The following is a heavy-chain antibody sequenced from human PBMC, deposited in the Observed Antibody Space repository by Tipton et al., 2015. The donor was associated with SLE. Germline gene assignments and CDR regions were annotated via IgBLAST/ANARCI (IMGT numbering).Heavy chain of an antibody. CDR1: GGSISSYY. Sequence: TLSLTCTVSGGSISSYYWSWIRQPAGKGLEWIGYIYTSGSTNYNPSLKSRVTISVDTSKNQFSLKLSSVTAADTAVYYCAREGRREQLALDYWGQGTLVTVSS. J-gene: IGHJ4*02. CDR2: IYTSGST. V-gene: IGHV4-4*07. D-gene: IGHD6-6*01. CDR3: AREGRREQLALDY.